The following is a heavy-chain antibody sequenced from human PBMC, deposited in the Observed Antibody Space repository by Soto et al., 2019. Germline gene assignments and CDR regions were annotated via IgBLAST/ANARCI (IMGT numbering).Heavy chain of an antibody. D-gene: IGHD1-26*01. Sequence: GGSLRLSCAASGFTFSSYAMHWVRQAPGKGLEWVAVISYDGSNKYYADSVKGRFTISRDNSKNTLYLQMNSLRAEDTAVYYCARVRGATTLYYYYGMDVWGQGTTVTVSS. CDR2: ISYDGSNK. CDR3: ARVRGATTLYYYYGMDV. CDR1: GFTFSSYA. V-gene: IGHV3-30-3*01. J-gene: IGHJ6*02.